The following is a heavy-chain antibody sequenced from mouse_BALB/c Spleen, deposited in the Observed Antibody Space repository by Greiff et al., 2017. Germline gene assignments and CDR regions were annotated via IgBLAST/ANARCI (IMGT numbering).Heavy chain of an antibody. J-gene: IGHJ2*01. CDR3: TRDNYGRLDY. Sequence: EVHLVESGGGLVKPGGSLKLSCAASGFTFSSYTMSWVRQTPEKRLAWVATISSGGSYTYYPDSVKGRFTISRDNAKNTLYLQMSSLKSEDTAMYYCTRDNYGRLDYWGQGTTLTVSS. CDR2: ISSGGSYT. V-gene: IGHV5-6-4*01. CDR1: GFTFSSYT. D-gene: IGHD1-1*01.